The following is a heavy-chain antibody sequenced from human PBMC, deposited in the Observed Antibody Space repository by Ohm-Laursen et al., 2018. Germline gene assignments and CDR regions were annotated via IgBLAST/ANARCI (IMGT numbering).Heavy chain of an antibody. D-gene: IGHD3-22*01. CDR2: ISGSGDST. Sequence: SLRLSCAASGFTFSSYTMSWVRQAPGKGLEWVSAISGSGDSTYYGDSVKGRFTISRDNSKNTLYLQMNSLRAEDTAVYYCARTPEDDSSGYYHFDYWGQGTLVTVSS. J-gene: IGHJ4*02. CDR3: ARTPEDDSSGYYHFDY. CDR1: GFTFSSYT. V-gene: IGHV3-23*01.